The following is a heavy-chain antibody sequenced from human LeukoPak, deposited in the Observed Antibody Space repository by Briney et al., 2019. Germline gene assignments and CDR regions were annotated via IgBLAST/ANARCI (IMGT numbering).Heavy chain of an antibody. J-gene: IGHJ4*02. CDR2: ISWNSGSI. CDR3: AKGSTIVVVVAATGAFDY. V-gene: IGHV3-9*01. CDR1: GFTFDDYA. Sequence: GRSLRLSCAASGFTFDDYAMHWVRQAPGKGLEWVSGISWNSGSIGYADSVKGRFTISRDNAKNSLYLQMNSLRAEDTALYYCAKGSTIVVVVAATGAFDYWGQGTLVTVSP. D-gene: IGHD2-15*01.